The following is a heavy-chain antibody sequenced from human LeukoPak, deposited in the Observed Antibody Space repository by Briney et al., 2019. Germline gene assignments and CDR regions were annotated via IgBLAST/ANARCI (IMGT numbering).Heavy chain of an antibody. CDR3: ARGAYYYDSSGYYQSDY. CDR1: GFTFSDNY. CDR2: ISSSGKTM. Sequence: GGSLRLSCAASGFTFSDNYMSWIRQAPGKGLKWVSYISSSGKTMHYADSVKGRFTISRDNAKKSLYLQMNRLRAEDTAVYYCARGAYYYDSSGYYQSDYWGQGTLVTVSS. V-gene: IGHV3-11*01. J-gene: IGHJ4*02. D-gene: IGHD3-22*01.